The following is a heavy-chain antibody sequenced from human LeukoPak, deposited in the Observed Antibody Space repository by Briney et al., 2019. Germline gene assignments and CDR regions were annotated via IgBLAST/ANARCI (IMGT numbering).Heavy chain of an antibody. V-gene: IGHV3-21*04. CDR3: ARAWSRYCSSTSCYAGDY. Sequence: GGSLRLSCAASGFTFSSYSMNWVRLAPGKGLQWVSSISGSGNYIFYADSVKGRFAISRDNAKDSLYLQMNSLRAEDTAVYYCARAWSRYCSSTSCYAGDYWGQGTLVTVSS. CDR1: GFTFSSYS. J-gene: IGHJ4*02. CDR2: ISGSGNYI. D-gene: IGHD2-2*01.